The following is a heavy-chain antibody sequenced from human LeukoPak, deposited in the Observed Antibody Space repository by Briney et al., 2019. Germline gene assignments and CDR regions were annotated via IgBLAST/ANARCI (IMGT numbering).Heavy chain of an antibody. CDR3: AKGGRIVATAGFDY. CDR2: ISWNSGSI. CDR1: GFTFDGYA. Sequence: PGGSLRLSCAASGFTFDGYAMHWVRQAPGKGLEWVSGISWNSGSIGYADSVKGRFTISRDNAKNSLYLQMNSLRAEDTALYYCAKGGRIVATAGFDYWGQGTLVTVSS. V-gene: IGHV3-9*01. J-gene: IGHJ4*02. D-gene: IGHD5-12*01.